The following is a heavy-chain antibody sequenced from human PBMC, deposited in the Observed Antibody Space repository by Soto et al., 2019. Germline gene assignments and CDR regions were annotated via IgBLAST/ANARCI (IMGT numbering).Heavy chain of an antibody. CDR3: ARAGFSYGHLLF. CDR1: GGPITTGDYY. D-gene: IGHD3-10*01. CDR2: VFYSGAT. V-gene: IGHV4-30-4*01. J-gene: IGHJ4*02. Sequence: QVQLKESGPGLVKPSETLSLTCYVSGGPITTGDYYWNWIRQPPGKGLEWIGYVFYSGATNYSPSLKSRAAISMDTSKNQFSLSLTSVTAADTSVYYCARAGFSYGHLLFWGQGIRVTVST.